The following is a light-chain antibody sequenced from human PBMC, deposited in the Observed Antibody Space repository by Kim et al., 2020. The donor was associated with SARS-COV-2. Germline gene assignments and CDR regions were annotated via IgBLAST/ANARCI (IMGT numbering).Light chain of an antibody. J-gene: IGLJ1*01. CDR3: QSYDSNLSGYV. Sequence: QSVLTQSPSVSGAPGQRVTISCTGSSSNIGARYDVHWYQQLPGTAPKLLIYGSSNRPSGVPDRFSGSKSGTSASLAIAGLQAEDEADYYCQSYDSNLSGYVFGTGTKVTVL. CDR1: SSNIGARYD. V-gene: IGLV1-40*01. CDR2: GSS.